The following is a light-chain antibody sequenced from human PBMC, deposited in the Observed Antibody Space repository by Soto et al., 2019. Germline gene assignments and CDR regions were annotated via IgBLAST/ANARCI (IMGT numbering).Light chain of an antibody. Sequence: QSALTQPASVSGSPGQSITISCTGTSSDVGGYNYVSWYQQHPGKAPKLMIYEVSNRPSGVSNRFSGSKSGDTASLTISGLQAEDEADYYCCSYAGSSTYVFGTGTQGTVL. CDR2: EVS. CDR3: CSYAGSSTYV. V-gene: IGLV2-23*02. J-gene: IGLJ1*01. CDR1: SSDVGGYNY.